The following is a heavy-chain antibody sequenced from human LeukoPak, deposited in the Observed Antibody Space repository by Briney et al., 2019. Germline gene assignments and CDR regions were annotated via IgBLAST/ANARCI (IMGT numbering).Heavy chain of an antibody. V-gene: IGHV3-23*01. J-gene: IGHJ4*02. CDR1: GFTFSNYA. Sequence: GGSLRLSCAASGFTFSNYAMSWVRQAPGKGLEWVSGISGSGGSTHYADSVKGRFTISKDNSKNTLYLQMNSLRAEDTAVYYCAKGDSSGYLDYFDYWGQGTLVTVSS. D-gene: IGHD3-22*01. CDR3: AKGDSSGYLDYFDY. CDR2: ISGSGGST.